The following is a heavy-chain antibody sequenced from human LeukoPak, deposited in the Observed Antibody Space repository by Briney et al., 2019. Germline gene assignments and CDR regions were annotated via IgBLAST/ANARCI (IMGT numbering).Heavy chain of an antibody. Sequence: PGGSLRLSCAASGFTLSSYSMNWVRQAPGKGLEWVSSISSSSNSMYYADSVKGRFTISRDNAKNSLYLQMNSLRAEDTAVYYCARDLDPRYSYGQDYFDYWGQGTLVTVSS. CDR1: GFTLSSYS. J-gene: IGHJ4*02. D-gene: IGHD5-18*01. CDR2: ISSSSNSM. V-gene: IGHV3-21*01. CDR3: ARDLDPRYSYGQDYFDY.